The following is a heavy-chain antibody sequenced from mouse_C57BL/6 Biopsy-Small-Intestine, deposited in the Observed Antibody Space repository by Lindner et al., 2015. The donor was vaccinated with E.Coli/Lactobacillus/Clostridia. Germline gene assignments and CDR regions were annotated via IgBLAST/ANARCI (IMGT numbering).Heavy chain of an antibody. D-gene: IGHD4-1*01. J-gene: IGHJ4*01. CDR2: IDPEDGDS. Sequence: VQLQESGAELVRPGASVKLSCTASGFNIKDYYMHWVKQRPDQGLEWIGRIDPEDGDSEYAPKFQGKATITADTSSNTAYLQLSSLTSEDTAMYYCARPNWDYAMDYWGQGTSVTVSS. V-gene: IGHV14-1*01. CDR3: ARPNWDYAMDY. CDR1: GFNIKDYY.